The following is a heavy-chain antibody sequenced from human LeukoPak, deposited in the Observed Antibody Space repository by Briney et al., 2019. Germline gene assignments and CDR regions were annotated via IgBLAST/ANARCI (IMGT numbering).Heavy chain of an antibody. CDR2: IYPVDSKT. D-gene: IGHD1-1*01. Sequence: RGESLKISCKGSGYNFTTYWIGWVRQMPGKGLEWMEIIYPVDSKTRYSPSFQGQVTISADKSISTAYLQWSSLSDTDTAMYYCARPALVRYNWNDVPYFDLWGRGTLVTVSS. V-gene: IGHV5-51*01. J-gene: IGHJ2*01. CDR3: ARPALVRYNWNDVPYFDL. CDR1: GYNFTTYW.